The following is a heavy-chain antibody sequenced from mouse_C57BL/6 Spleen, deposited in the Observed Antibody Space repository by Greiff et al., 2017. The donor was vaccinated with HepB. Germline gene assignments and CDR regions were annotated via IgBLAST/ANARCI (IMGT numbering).Heavy chain of an antibody. CDR1: GYTFTNYW. Sequence: QVQLQQSGAELVRPGTSVKMSCKASGYTFTNYWIGWAKQRPGHGLEWIGDIYPGGGYTNYNEKFKGKATLTADKSSSTAYMHFSSLTSEDSAIYYCALYDYDVGGYAMDYWGQGTSVTVSS. V-gene: IGHV1-63*01. D-gene: IGHD2-4*01. CDR2: IYPGGGYT. CDR3: ALYDYDVGGYAMDY. J-gene: IGHJ4*01.